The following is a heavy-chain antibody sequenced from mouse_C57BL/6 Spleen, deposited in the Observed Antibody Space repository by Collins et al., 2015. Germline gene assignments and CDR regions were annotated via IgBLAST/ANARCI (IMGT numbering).Heavy chain of an antibody. CDR3: TRGYYLYYAMDY. V-gene: IGHV6-6*02. CDR1: GFTFSSYW. J-gene: IGHJ4*01. Sequence: EVKLEESGGGLVQPGGSMKLSCVASGFTFSSYWMSWVRQSPEKGLEWVAEIRLKSDNYATHYAESVKGKFTISRDDSKSRLYLQMNSLRAEDTGIYYCTRGYYLYYAMDYWGQGTSVTVSS. CDR2: IRLKSDNYAT. D-gene: IGHD2-3*01.